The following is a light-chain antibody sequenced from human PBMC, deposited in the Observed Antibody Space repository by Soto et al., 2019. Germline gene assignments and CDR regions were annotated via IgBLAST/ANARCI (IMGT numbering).Light chain of an antibody. Sequence: QSALTQPASVSGSPGQSITISCTGTSSDVGGYNYVSWYQQHPGKAPKLMIYEVSNRPSGVPDRISGSKSGTSASLAISGLRSEDEADYYCASWDDSLSVWVFGGGTKVTVL. CDR2: EVS. V-gene: IGLV2-14*01. J-gene: IGLJ3*02. CDR3: ASWDDSLSVWV. CDR1: SSDVGGYNY.